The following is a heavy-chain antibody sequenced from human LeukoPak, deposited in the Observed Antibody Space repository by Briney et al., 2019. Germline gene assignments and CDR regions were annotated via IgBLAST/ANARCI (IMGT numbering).Heavy chain of an antibody. J-gene: IGHJ4*02. CDR2: IYTSGST. D-gene: IGHD5/OR15-5a*01. Sequence: PSETLSLTCTVSGGSISSYYWSWIRQPAGKGLEWIGRIYTSGSTNYNPYLKSRVTMSVDTSKNQFSLKLSPVTAADTAVYYCARESSLLRQLDYWGQGTLVTVSS. CDR1: GGSISSYY. V-gene: IGHV4-4*07. CDR3: ARESSLLRQLDY.